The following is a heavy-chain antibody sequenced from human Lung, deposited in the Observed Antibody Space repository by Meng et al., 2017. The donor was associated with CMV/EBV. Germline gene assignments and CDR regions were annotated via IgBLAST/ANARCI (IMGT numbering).Heavy chain of an antibody. J-gene: IGHJ6*02. CDR2: ISTGGSA. D-gene: IGHD1-14*01. Sequence: GEXXRISCAFSGFIVSSKYMTWLRQTAGKGLEWVSIISTGGSASYADSVKGRFTISRDNSKNTLYLQMNSLRAEDTAVYYCATQAPPGITDKDYFDDGMDVXGQGXTVTVSS. V-gene: IGHV3-53*01. CDR3: ATQAPPGITDKDYFDDGMDV. CDR1: GFIVSSKY.